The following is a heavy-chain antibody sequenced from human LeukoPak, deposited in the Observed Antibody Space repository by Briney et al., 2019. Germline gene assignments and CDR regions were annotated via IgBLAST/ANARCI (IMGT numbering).Heavy chain of an antibody. CDR3: ARRGYYYDSSGYYYFDY. Sequence: SETLSLTCTVSGGSISSYYWSWIRQPPGKGLEWIGYIYYTGSTNYNPSLKSRVTISVDTSKNQFSLKLSSVTAADTAVYYCARRGYYYDSSGYYYFDYWGQGTLVTVSS. J-gene: IGHJ4*02. V-gene: IGHV4-59*01. CDR1: GGSISSYY. CDR2: IYYTGST. D-gene: IGHD3-22*01.